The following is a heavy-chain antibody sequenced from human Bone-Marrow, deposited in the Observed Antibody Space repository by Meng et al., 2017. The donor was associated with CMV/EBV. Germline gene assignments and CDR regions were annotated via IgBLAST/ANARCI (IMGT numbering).Heavy chain of an antibody. CDR2: IKQDGSEK. CDR3: ARNLDV. J-gene: IGHJ6*02. CDR1: GLTFSSYW. Sequence: GESLKISCAASGLTFSSYWMSWVRQAPGKGLEWVANIKQDGSEKYYVDSVKGRFTISRDNAKNSLYLQMNSLRAEDTAVYYCARNLDVWGQGTTVTVSS. V-gene: IGHV3-7*01.